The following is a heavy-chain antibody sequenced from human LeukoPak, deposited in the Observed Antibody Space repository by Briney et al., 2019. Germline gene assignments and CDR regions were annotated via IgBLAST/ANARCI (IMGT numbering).Heavy chain of an antibody. Sequence: GGSLRLSCAASGFTFSSYGMHWVRQAPGKGLEWVAFIRYDGSNKYHADSVKGRFTISRDNSKNTLYLQMNSLRAEDTAVYYCAKDSVDTAMEADYWGQGTLVTVSS. D-gene: IGHD5-18*01. CDR2: IRYDGSNK. J-gene: IGHJ4*02. CDR1: GFTFSSYG. CDR3: AKDSVDTAMEADY. V-gene: IGHV3-30*02.